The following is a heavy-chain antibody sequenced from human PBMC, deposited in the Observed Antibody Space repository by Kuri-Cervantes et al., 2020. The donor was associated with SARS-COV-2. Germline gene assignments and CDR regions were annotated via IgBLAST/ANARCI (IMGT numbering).Heavy chain of an antibody. CDR3: ARIQATTEIADY. CDR2: IYWDDDK. J-gene: IGHJ4*02. D-gene: IGHD4-11*01. V-gene: IGHV2-5*02. CDR1: GFSLSTSGVG. Sequence: SGPTLVKPTPTLTLTCTFSGFSLSTSGVGVGWLRQPPGKALEWLAFIYWDDDKRYSPSLKSRLTIIKDTSTNQVVLIMTNVDPADTATYYCARIQATTEIADYWGQGTLVTVSS.